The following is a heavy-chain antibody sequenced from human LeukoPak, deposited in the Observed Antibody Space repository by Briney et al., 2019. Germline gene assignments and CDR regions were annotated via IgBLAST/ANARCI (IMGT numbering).Heavy chain of an antibody. V-gene: IGHV3-23*01. J-gene: IGHJ4*02. Sequence: GGSLRLSCAASGFTFSSYAVSWVRQAPGKGLGWVSAISGSGGSTYYADSVKGRFTISRDNSKNTLYLQMNSLRAEDTAVYYCAKGRAMVTSFFDYWGQGTLVTVSS. CDR1: GFTFSSYA. CDR2: ISGSGGST. D-gene: IGHD5-18*01. CDR3: AKGRAMVTSFFDY.